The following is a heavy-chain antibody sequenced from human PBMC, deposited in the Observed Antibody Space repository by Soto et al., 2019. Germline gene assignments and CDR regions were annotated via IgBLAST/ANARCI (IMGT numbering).Heavy chain of an antibody. CDR3: ARLGVDSSGYFAGFDY. CDR1: GDSTRSRYW. D-gene: IGHD3-22*01. Sequence: QVLPQESGPRLVKPAGTLSLTCGVSGDSTRSRYWWTWLRRPPGRGLEWIGEVNQSGTSNYNPSLKSRVTISVDKSKNQLSLKLSSVTAADTAVYYCARLGVDSSGYFAGFDYWGQGTLVTVSS. J-gene: IGHJ4*02. V-gene: IGHV4-4*02. CDR2: VNQSGTS.